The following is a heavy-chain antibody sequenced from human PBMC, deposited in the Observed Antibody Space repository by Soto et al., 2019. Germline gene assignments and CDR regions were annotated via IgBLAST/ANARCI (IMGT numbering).Heavy chain of an antibody. V-gene: IGHV3-66*01. D-gene: IGHD6-19*01. CDR2: IYSGGST. CDR3: TREVAVTGIDY. J-gene: IGHJ4*02. CDR1: GFTVSSNY. Sequence: PGGSLRLSCPASGFTVSSNYMSWVRQAPGKGLEWVSVIYSGGSTYYADSVKGRFTISRDNSKNTLYLQMNSLRAEDTAVYYCTREVAVTGIDYWGQGTLVTVSS.